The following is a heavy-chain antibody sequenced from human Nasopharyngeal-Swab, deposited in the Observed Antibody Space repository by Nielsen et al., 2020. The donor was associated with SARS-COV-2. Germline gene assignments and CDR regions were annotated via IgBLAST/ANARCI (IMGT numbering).Heavy chain of an antibody. V-gene: IGHV3-23*01. CDR1: GFTFSSYA. J-gene: IGHJ4*02. CDR2: ISGSGGST. D-gene: IGHD3-22*01. CDR3: ANDYYDSSGYYAHLDY. Sequence: GESLKISCAASGFTFSSYAMSWVRQAPGKGLEWVSAISGSGGSTYYADSVKGRFTISRDNSKNTLYLQMNSLRAEDTAVYYCANDYYDSSGYYAHLDYWGQGTLVTVSS.